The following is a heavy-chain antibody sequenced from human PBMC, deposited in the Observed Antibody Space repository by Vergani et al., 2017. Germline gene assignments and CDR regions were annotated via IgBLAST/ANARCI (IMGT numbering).Heavy chain of an antibody. J-gene: IGHJ2*01. D-gene: IGHD3-16*01. V-gene: IGHV3-9*01. CDR3: VKDNDYDADGPFDL. CDR2: IDRNYGVK. Sequence: EVHLEESGGGLVQPGGSLRLSCTASGFTFQAFAFHGGRQISGRGLEGVSGIDRNYGVKNGNSFEGRFSISRDNAKKAVFLQMNNLRHEDTALYFCVKDNDYDADGPFDLWGRGTLVTVSS. CDR1: GFTFQAFA.